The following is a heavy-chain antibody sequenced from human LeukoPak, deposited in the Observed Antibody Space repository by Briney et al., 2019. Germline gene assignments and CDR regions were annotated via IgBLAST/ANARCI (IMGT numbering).Heavy chain of an antibody. CDR1: GITFRNAW. D-gene: IGHD6-6*01. J-gene: IGHJ4*02. Sequence: GGSLRLSCVASGITFRNAWMSWVRQAPGEGLEWVGRVKSKIDGGTIDYAAPVKGRFTISTDDSKNTLYLEMNSLKSEDTAVYYCSIDVKVYGSSFSPYYFDYWGQGTLVTVSS. V-gene: IGHV3-15*05. CDR2: VKSKIDGGTI. CDR3: SIDVKVYGSSFSPYYFDY.